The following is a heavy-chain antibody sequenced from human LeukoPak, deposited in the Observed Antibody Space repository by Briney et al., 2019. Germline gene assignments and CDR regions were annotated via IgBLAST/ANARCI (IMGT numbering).Heavy chain of an antibody. CDR1: GFTFSSYA. Sequence: GGSLRLSCAASGFTFSSYAMSWVRQAPGKGLEWVSAISGSGDSTYYADSVKGRFTISRDNAKNSLYLQMNSLRAEDTAVYYCARDGGVVVPAAPSYYYYGMDVWGQGTTVTVSS. V-gene: IGHV3-23*01. CDR3: ARDGGVVVPAAPSYYYYGMDV. D-gene: IGHD2-2*01. CDR2: ISGSGDST. J-gene: IGHJ6*02.